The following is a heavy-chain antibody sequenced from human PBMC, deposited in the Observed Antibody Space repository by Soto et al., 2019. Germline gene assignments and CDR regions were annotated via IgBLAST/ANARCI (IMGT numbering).Heavy chain of an antibody. CDR3: AGGRGASAGYYFDY. CDR2: IIPLLATP. V-gene: IGHV1-69*06. CDR1: GGTFSSYA. J-gene: IGHJ4*02. Sequence: VQSGAEVKKPGSSVTVSCKASGGTFSSYAFSWVRQAPGQGLEWMGGIIPLLATPNYAQKFQGRVTITADKSTSTAYMELSSLRSEDTAVYFCAGGRGASAGYYFDYWGQETLVTVSS. D-gene: IGHD6-13*01.